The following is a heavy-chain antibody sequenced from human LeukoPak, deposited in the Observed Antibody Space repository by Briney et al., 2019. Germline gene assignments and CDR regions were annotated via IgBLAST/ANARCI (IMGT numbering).Heavy chain of an antibody. CDR1: GFNFIDYS. Sequence: GGSLRLSCAASGFNFIDYSMNWVRQAPGKGLEWISYIGISSGNTKYADSVKGRFTISRDKARSSLYLQMNSLRVEDTAVYYCARDHRYAFDNWGHGTLVTVSS. CDR3: ARDHRYAFDN. CDR2: IGISSGNT. V-gene: IGHV3-48*01. D-gene: IGHD5-12*01. J-gene: IGHJ4*01.